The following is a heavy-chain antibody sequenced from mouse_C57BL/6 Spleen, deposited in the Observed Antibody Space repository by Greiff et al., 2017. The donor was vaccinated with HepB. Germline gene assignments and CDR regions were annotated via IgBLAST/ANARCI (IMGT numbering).Heavy chain of an antibody. D-gene: IGHD1-1*01. Sequence: VQLQQSGAELVRPGASVTLSCKASGYTFTDYEMHWVKQTPVHGLEWIGAIDPETGGTAYNQKFKGKAILTADKSSSTAYMELRSLTSEDSAVYYCTLITTVEGFDYWGQGTTLTVSS. V-gene: IGHV1-15*01. CDR1: GYTFTDYE. CDR2: IDPETGGT. J-gene: IGHJ2*01. CDR3: TLITTVEGFDY.